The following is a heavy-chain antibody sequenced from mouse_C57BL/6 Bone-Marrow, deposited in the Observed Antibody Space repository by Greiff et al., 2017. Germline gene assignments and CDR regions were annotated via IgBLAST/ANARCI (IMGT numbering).Heavy chain of an antibody. CDR1: GFTFTDYY. V-gene: IGHV7-3*01. J-gene: IGHJ4*01. CDR3: ARYSPYAMDY. CDR2: IRNKANGYTT. Sequence: DVQLQESGGGLVQPGGSLSLSCAASGFTFTDYYMSWVRQPPGKALEWLGFIRNKANGYTTEYSASVKGRFTISRDNSQSILYLQMNALRAEDSATYYCARYSPYAMDYWGQGTSVTVSS.